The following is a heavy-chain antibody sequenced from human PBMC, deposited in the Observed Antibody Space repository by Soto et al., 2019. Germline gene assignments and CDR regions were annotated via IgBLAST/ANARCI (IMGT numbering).Heavy chain of an antibody. Sequence: SETLSLTCAVQGGSFSGYYWSWIRQPPGKGMEWMGEIKPSGRPNYHPSLKTRVTISVDTSKTQFSLKLSSVTAADTAVYYCARATCSSSSRWFDPWGQGTLVTVSS. V-gene: IGHV4-34*01. J-gene: IGHJ5*02. CDR3: ARATCSSSSRWFDP. CDR2: IKPSGRP. D-gene: IGHD6-6*01. CDR1: GGSFSGYY.